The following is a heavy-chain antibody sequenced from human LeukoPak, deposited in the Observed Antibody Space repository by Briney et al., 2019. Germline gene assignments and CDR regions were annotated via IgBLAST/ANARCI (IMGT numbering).Heavy chain of an antibody. CDR1: GYTFTSYG. D-gene: IGHD3-3*01. Sequence: GASVKVSCKASGYTFTSYGISWVRQAPGQGLEWMGWISAYNGNTNYAQKLQGRVTMTTDTSTSTAYMELRRLRSDDTAVYYCARVNRMADLTIFGVFNHYYYMDVWGKGTTVTVSS. V-gene: IGHV1-18*01. J-gene: IGHJ6*03. CDR3: ARVNRMADLTIFGVFNHYYYMDV. CDR2: ISAYNGNT.